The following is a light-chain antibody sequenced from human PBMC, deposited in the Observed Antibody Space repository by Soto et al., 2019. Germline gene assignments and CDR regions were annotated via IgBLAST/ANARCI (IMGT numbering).Light chain of an antibody. Sequence: QLVLTQSPSASASLGASVKLTCTLSSGHSRYAIAWHQQQPEKGPRYLMKLNSDGSHSKGDGIPDRFSGSSSGAERYLTSSSLQSEDEADYYCQTWGTGIVVFGGGTKLTVL. CDR1: SGHSRYA. CDR2: LNSDGSH. J-gene: IGLJ2*01. CDR3: QTWGTGIVV. V-gene: IGLV4-69*01.